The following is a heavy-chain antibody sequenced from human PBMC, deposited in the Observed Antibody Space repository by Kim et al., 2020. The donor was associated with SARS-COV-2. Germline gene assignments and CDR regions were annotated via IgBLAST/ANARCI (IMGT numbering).Heavy chain of an antibody. CDR1: GYTFTSYY. Sequence: ASVKVSCKASGYTFTSYYMHWVRQAPGQGLEWMGIINPSGGSTSYAQKFQGRVTMTRDTSTSTVYMELSSLRSEDTAVYYCARGGFRTIELLLWFGENDYWGQGTLVTVSS. J-gene: IGHJ4*02. V-gene: IGHV1-46*01. CDR3: ARGGFRTIELLLWFGENDY. CDR2: INPSGGST. D-gene: IGHD3-10*01.